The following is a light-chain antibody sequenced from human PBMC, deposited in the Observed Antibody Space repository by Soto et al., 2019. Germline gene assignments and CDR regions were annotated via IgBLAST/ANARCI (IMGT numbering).Light chain of an antibody. CDR2: DVT. Sequence: QSALTQPASVSGSPGQSITISCTGTSSDVGAYNYVCWYQQHPGKAPKLMMYDVTNRPSGVSDRFSGSKSGNTASLTISGLQAEDEANYYCGSYTTSNTLVFGGGTKVTVL. CDR3: GSYTTSNTLV. CDR1: SSDVGAYNY. J-gene: IGLJ2*01. V-gene: IGLV2-14*03.